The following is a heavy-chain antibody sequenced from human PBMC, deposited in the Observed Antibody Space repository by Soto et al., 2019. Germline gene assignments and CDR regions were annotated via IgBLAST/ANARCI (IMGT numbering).Heavy chain of an antibody. V-gene: IGHV1-69*02. J-gene: IGHJ6*02. D-gene: IGHD3-10*01. Sequence: QVQLVQSGAEVKKPGSSVKVSCKGSGGTFSSYTISWVRQAPGQGLEWMGRIIPILGIANYAQKFQGRVTITADKSTSTAYMELSSRRSEDTAVYYCASLMSSGYYYGMDVLGQGTTGTFSS. CDR1: GGTFSSYT. CDR2: IIPILGIA. CDR3: ASLMSSGYYYGMDV.